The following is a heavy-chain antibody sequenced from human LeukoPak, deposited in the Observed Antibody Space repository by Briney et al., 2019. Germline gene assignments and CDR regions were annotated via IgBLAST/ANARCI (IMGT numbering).Heavy chain of an antibody. CDR3: ARVLRVPAAPYGGTPDY. J-gene: IGHJ4*02. CDR2: IYYSGST. Sequence: SETLSLTCTVSGGSISSSSYYWGWIRQPPGKGLEWIGSIYYSGSTYYNPSLKSRVTISVDKSKNQFSLKLSSVTAADTAVYYCARVLRVPAAPYGGTPDYWGQGTLVTVSS. D-gene: IGHD2-2*01. CDR1: GGSISSSSYY. V-gene: IGHV4-39*07.